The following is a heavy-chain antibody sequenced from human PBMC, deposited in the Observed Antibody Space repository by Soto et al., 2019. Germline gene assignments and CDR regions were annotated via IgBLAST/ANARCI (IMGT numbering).Heavy chain of an antibody. D-gene: IGHD7-27*01. V-gene: IGHV3-21*01. CDR2: ISSSSSYI. CDR3: ARPPTGDDAFDI. CDR1: GFISRSYS. J-gene: IGHJ3*02. Sequence: GEYLRLSWAASGFISRSYSVSWDRHADGKGLEWGSSISSSSSYIYYTDSVKGRFSLSRDNAKNSLYLQMNILRAEETAEFYCARPPTGDDAFDIWGQGTMVTVSS.